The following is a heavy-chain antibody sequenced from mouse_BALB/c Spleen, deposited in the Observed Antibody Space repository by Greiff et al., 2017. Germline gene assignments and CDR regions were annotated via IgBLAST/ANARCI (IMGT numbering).Heavy chain of an antibody. V-gene: IGHV3-8*02. J-gene: IGHJ3*01. Sequence: EVQLQESGPSLVKPSQTLSLTCSVTGDSITSGYWNWIRKFPGNKLEYMGYISYSGSTYYNPSLKSRISITRDTSKNQYYLQLNSVTTEDTATYYCARGDYDETWFAYWGQGTLVTVSA. D-gene: IGHD2-4*01. CDR1: GDSITSGY. CDR2: ISYSGST. CDR3: ARGDYDETWFAY.